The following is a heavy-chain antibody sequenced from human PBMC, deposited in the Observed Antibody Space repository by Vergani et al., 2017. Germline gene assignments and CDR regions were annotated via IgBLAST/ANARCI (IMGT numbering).Heavy chain of an antibody. CDR3: ARQGGYSYGLDY. D-gene: IGHD5-18*01. CDR2: IYYSGST. CDR1: GGSISSSSYY. Sequence: QLQLQESGPGLVKPSETLSLTCTVSGGSISSSSYYWGWIRQPPGKGLEWIGSIYYSGSTYYNPSLKSRVTISVDTSKNQFSLKLSSVTAADTAVYYCARQGGYSYGLDYWGQGTLVTVSS. V-gene: IGHV4-39*01. J-gene: IGHJ4*02.